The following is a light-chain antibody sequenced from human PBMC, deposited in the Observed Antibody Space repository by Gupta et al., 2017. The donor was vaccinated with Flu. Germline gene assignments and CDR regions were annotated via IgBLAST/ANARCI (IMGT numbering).Light chain of an antibody. J-gene: IGKJ1*01. V-gene: IGKV2-30*01. CDR1: QSRGYRDGNIY. CDR2: WGS. Sequence: VTLGQPASISCRASQSRGYRDGNIYLDWFQQRPGQAPRRLIYWGSHRDSGVPDRFSGSGSGTEFTLEISRVEAEDVGVYYCRQGERWPWAFGQGTKVEIK. CDR3: RQGERWPWA.